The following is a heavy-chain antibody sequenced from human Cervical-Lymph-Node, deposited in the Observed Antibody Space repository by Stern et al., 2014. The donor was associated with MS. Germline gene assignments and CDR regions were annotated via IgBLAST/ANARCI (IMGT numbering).Heavy chain of an antibody. V-gene: IGHV4-59*01. Sequence: QVQLQQSGPGLVKPSETLSLTCTVSGDSLSGYFWNWIRNRPGQGQERIGHIFYSGSTNYNPSLKSRLTISLGTSKNQVSLKLTSVTAADTAVYYCARGQRVPAASNWFDPWGQGALVTVSS. CDR2: IFYSGST. CDR1: GDSLSGYF. J-gene: IGHJ5*02. CDR3: ARGQRVPAASNWFDP. D-gene: IGHD2-2*01.